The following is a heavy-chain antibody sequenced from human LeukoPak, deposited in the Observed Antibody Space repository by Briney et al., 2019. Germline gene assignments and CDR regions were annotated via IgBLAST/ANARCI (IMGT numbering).Heavy chain of an antibody. CDR1: GGSFSGYY. V-gene: IGHV4-34*01. Sequence: SENLSLNCAVYGGSFSGYYWSWIRQPPGKGLEWIGEINHSGSTNYNPSLKSRVTISVDTSKNQFSLKLSSVTAADTAVYYCARDASSWSIDYWGQGTLVIVSS. CDR3: ARDASSWSIDY. J-gene: IGHJ4*02. D-gene: IGHD6-13*01. CDR2: INHSGST.